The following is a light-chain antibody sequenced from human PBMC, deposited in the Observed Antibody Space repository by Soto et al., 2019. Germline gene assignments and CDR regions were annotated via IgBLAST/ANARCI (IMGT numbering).Light chain of an antibody. V-gene: IGKV3-20*01. Sequence: EVVLTQSPGTLSLSPGERVTLSCRASQSVASSYLAWYQQKPGRAPRLLFYSASSRATGIPDRFSGSGSGTDFTLTISRLEPEDSAVYFCQQYTGPPTTFGQGTRLEIK. J-gene: IGKJ5*01. CDR3: QQYTGPPTT. CDR2: SAS. CDR1: QSVASSY.